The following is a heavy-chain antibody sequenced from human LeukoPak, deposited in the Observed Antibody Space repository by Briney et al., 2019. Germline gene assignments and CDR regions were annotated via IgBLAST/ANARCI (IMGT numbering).Heavy chain of an antibody. CDR3: ATYRQIQVPFEF. Sequence: GGSLRLSCAASGFTFSDFPMIWVRQAPGKGLEWVSSIFPSSDEIHYADSVKGRFTISRDNSRSTLSLQMDSLRAEDTATYYCATYRQIQVPFEFWGQGTLVTASS. CDR1: GFTFSDFP. J-gene: IGHJ4*02. D-gene: IGHD5-18*01. CDR2: IFPSSDEI. V-gene: IGHV3-23*01.